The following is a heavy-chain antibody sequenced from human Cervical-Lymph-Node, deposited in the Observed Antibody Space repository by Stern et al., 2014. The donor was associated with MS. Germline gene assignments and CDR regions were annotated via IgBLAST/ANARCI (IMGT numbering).Heavy chain of an antibody. CDR1: GGTFNTYA. D-gene: IGHD2/OR15-2a*01. J-gene: IGHJ5*02. V-gene: IGHV1-69*01. CDR3: ARGGKRKNTKFYWFDP. CDR2: IIPIFGSA. Sequence: VQLVESGAEVKKPGSSVKVSCKVSGGTFNTYAFTWVRQAPGQGPEWMGGIIPIFGSANYAQKFQGRVTITADESTSTTYMEVSSLRSEDTAVYYCARGGKRKNTKFYWFDPWGQGTLVTVSS.